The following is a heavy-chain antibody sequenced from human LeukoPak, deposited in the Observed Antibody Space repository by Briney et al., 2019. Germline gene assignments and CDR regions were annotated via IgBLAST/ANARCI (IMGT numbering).Heavy chain of an antibody. CDR3: AREYCTSTSCYGPDY. Sequence: ASVKVSCKASGYTFTSYGISWVRQAPGQGLEWMGWISAYNGNTNYAQKLQGRVTMTTDTSTSTAYMEVRSLRSDDTAVYYCAREYCTSTSCYGPDYWGQGTLVTVSS. D-gene: IGHD2-2*01. CDR1: GYTFTSYG. CDR2: ISAYNGNT. J-gene: IGHJ4*02. V-gene: IGHV1-18*01.